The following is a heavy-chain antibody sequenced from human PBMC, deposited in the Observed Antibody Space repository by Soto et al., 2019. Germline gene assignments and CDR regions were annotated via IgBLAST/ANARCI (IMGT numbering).Heavy chain of an antibody. CDR2: MNPNSGNT. CDR3: ARDRVLVDVVGYYDMDV. V-gene: IGHV1-8*01. CDR1: GYTFTSYD. D-gene: IGHD5-12*01. Sequence: ASVKVSCKASGYTFTSYDINWARQATGQGFEWMGWMNPNSGNTGYAQKFQGRVTMTRDTSITTAYMELSSLRSEDTAVYYCARDRVLVDVVGYYDMDVWGQGTAVTVSS. J-gene: IGHJ6*02.